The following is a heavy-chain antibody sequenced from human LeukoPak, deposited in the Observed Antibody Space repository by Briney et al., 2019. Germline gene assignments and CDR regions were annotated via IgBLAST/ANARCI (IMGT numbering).Heavy chain of an antibody. Sequence: SETLSLTCAVYGGSFRGYHWSWIRQPAGKGLEWIGRIYTSGSTNYNPSLKSRVTMSVDTSKNQFSLKLSSVTAADTAVYYCASEAVAGPFDYWGQGTLVTVSS. D-gene: IGHD6-19*01. CDR3: ASEAVAGPFDY. J-gene: IGHJ4*02. CDR1: GGSFRGYH. V-gene: IGHV4-59*10. CDR2: IYTSGST.